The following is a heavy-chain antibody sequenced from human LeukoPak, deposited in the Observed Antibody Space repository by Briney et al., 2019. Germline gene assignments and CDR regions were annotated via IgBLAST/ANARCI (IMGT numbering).Heavy chain of an antibody. Sequence: GGSLRLSYAASGFTFSSYAMSWVRQAPGKGLERVSTISYSGGSTYYADSVKGRFTISRDNSKNTLYLQMNSLRAEDTAVYYCAKDQSRDYGSGSYFRGIFGYWGQGTLVTVSS. CDR1: GFTFSSYA. V-gene: IGHV3-23*01. CDR2: ISYSGGST. D-gene: IGHD3-10*01. J-gene: IGHJ4*02. CDR3: AKDQSRDYGSGSYFRGIFGY.